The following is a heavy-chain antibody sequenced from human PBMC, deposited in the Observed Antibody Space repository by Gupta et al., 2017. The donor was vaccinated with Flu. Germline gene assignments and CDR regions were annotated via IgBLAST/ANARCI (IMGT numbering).Heavy chain of an antibody. J-gene: IGHJ4*02. V-gene: IGHV3-7*01. CDR2: IKQDGSEK. CDR3: ARAGMVVYAIAPDY. D-gene: IGHD2-8*02. Sequence: QAPGKGLEWVANIKQDGSEKYYVDSVKGRFTISRDNAKNSLYLQMNSLRAEDTAVYYCARAGMVVYAIAPDYWGQGTLVTVSS.